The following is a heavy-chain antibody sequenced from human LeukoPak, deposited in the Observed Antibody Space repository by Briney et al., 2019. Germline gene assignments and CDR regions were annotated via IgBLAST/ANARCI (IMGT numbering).Heavy chain of an antibody. CDR3: ATETDGRHYDY. Sequence: GGSLRLSCTASGLTFSASGCNWLRQAPGKGLEGVASIGPTGSDRYHADSIKGRFTISRADANTFLYLQMNSLRAEDTAAYYCATETDGRHYDYWGQGTLLTVSS. V-gene: IGHV3-21*06. CDR2: IGPTGSDR. J-gene: IGHJ4*02. CDR1: GLTFSASG. D-gene: IGHD5-24*01.